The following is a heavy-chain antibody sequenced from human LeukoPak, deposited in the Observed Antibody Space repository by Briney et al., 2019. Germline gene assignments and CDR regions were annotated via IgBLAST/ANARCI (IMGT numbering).Heavy chain of an antibody. Sequence: GASVKVSCKASGYSFTNYDISWVRQATGQGLEWMGWMNPKSGDTGYSQKFQGRVTMTRDMSTSTVYMELSSLRSEDTAVYYCARDQDGGSLRGGPDDAFDIWGQGTMVTVSS. CDR3: ARDQDGGSLRGGPDDAFDI. J-gene: IGHJ3*02. V-gene: IGHV1-8*02. D-gene: IGHD1-26*01. CDR1: GYSFTNYD. CDR2: MNPKSGDT.